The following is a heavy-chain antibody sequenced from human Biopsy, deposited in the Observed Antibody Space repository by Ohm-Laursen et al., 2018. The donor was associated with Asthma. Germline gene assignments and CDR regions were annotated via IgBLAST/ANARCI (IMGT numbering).Heavy chain of an antibody. V-gene: IGHV1-3*01. CDR3: AKDVVWFRELGGMDV. J-gene: IGHJ6*02. CDR2: INAGNGNT. CDR1: GYTFINYA. D-gene: IGHD3-10*01. Sequence: ASVKVSCKASGYTFINYAIHWVRQAPGQRLEWMGWINAGNGNTKYSQKFQGRVTISRDTSASTAYMDLSSLRAGDTAVYYCAKDVVWFRELGGMDVWGQGTTVTVSS.